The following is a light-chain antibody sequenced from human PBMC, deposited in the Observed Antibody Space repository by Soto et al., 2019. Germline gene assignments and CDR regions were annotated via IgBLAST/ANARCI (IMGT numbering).Light chain of an antibody. J-gene: IGKJ1*01. CDR2: DAS. CDR1: QSVSSTN. CDR3: QQRGNRPPWT. V-gene: IGKV3D-20*02. Sequence: EIVLTQSPGTLALPPGERATLSCRASQSVSSTNLAWYQQKPSQAHRLIIYDASTTATGTRVTFSGSGSGTDSTLTISSLEPEDVAVYYCQQRGNRPPWTFGQGTKVDIK.